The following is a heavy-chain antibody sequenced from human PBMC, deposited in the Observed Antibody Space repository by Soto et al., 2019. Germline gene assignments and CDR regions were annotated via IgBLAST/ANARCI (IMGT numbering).Heavy chain of an antibody. CDR3: ARMESFGSLNWFDP. Sequence: GASVKVSCKASGYTFTSYAMHWVRQAPGQGLEWMGWMDPGSGDTGYAQKFQGRVTMTRDISIATAYMELNSLTSEDTAIYYCARMESFGSLNWFDPWGQGTLVTVSS. CDR1: GYTFTSYA. J-gene: IGHJ5*02. D-gene: IGHD5-18*01. CDR2: MDPGSGDT. V-gene: IGHV1-8*02.